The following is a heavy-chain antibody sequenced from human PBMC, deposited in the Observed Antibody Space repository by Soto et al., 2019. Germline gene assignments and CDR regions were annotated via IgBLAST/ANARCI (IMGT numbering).Heavy chain of an antibody. CDR1: GFTFSSYA. J-gene: IGHJ4*02. D-gene: IGHD3-22*01. V-gene: IGHV3-30-3*01. CDR2: ISYDGSNK. Sequence: GSLRLSCAASGFTFSSYAMHWVRQAPGKGLEWVAVISYDGSNKYYADSVKGRFTISRDNSKNTLYLQMNSLRAEDTAVYYCARDPYDSSGYYYGFLDYWGQGALVTVSS. CDR3: ARDPYDSSGYYYGFLDY.